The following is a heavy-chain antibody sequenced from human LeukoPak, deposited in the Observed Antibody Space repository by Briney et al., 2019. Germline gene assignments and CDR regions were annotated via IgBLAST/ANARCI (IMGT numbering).Heavy chain of an antibody. J-gene: IGHJ6*03. Sequence: ASVKVSCKASGYAFTSYGISWVRQAPGQGLEWMASMNPNNGNTAYARKFQGRVTMTRDTSIGTAYLELSALRPEDTAVYYCARLHWESGGIYFYYYMDVWGKGTTVTVSS. CDR3: ARLHWESGGIYFYYYMDV. CDR2: MNPNNGNT. D-gene: IGHD3-16*01. V-gene: IGHV1-8*02. CDR1: GYAFTSYG.